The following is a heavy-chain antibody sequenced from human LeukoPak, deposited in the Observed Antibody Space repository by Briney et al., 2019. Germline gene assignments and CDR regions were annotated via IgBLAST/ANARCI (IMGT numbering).Heavy chain of an antibody. V-gene: IGHV1-69*05. Sequence: ASVKVSCKASGGTFSSYAISWLRQAPGQGLEWMGRIIPIFGTANYAQKFQGRVTITTDESTSTVYMELSSLRSEDTAVYYCARGSGYYYPLDYWGQGTLVTVSS. CDR3: ARGSGYYYPLDY. CDR1: GGTFSSYA. D-gene: IGHD3-22*01. J-gene: IGHJ4*02. CDR2: IIPIFGTA.